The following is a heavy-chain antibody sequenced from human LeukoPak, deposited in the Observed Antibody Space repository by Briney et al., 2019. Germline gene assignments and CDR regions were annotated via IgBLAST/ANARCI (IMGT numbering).Heavy chain of an antibody. V-gene: IGHV1-2*02. CDR3: ATPSSSSWYGFDP. Sequence: GASVKVSCKTSGYTFTGYYIHWVRQAPGQGLEWMGWIDPNSGGTNYAQKFQGRVTMTRDTSISTAYMELSKLTPADTAVCRCATPSSSSWYGFDPWGQGTLVTVSS. CDR2: IDPNSGGT. D-gene: IGHD6-13*01. CDR1: GYTFTGYY. J-gene: IGHJ5*02.